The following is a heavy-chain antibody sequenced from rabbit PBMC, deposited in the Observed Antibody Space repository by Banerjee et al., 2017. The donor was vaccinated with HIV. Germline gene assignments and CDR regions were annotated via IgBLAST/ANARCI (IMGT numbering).Heavy chain of an antibody. CDR3: ARDPYGAYGYGNGINL. V-gene: IGHV1S45*01. CDR1: GFDFSSNA. D-gene: IGHD6-1*01. Sequence: QEQLVESGGGLVQPEGSLTLTCKASGFDFSSNAMCWVRQAPGKGLEWIACIYAGSSGRTYYASWAKGRFTISKTSSTTVTLQMTSLTVADTATYFCARDPYGAYGYGNGINLWGQGTLVTVS. J-gene: IGHJ4*01. CDR2: IYAGSSGRT.